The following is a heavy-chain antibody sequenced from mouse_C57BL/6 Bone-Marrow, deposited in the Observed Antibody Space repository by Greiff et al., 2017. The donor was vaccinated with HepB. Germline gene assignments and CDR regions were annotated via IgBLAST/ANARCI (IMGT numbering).Heavy chain of an antibody. Sequence: VQLQQSGAELVRPGTSVKVSCKASGYAFTNYLIEWVKQRPGQGLEWIGVINPGSGGTNYNEKFKGKATLTADKSSSTAYMQLSSLTSEDSAVYFCARGKLGPFAYWGQGTLVTVSA. CDR1: GYAFTNYL. D-gene: IGHD4-1*01. V-gene: IGHV1-54*01. J-gene: IGHJ3*01. CDR3: ARGKLGPFAY. CDR2: INPGSGGT.